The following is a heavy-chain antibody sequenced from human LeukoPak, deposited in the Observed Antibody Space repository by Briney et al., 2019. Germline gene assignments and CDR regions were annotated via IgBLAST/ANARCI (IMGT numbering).Heavy chain of an antibody. Sequence: ASVKVSCKASGYTFITYGTSWGGQAPGQGLEWMGWINPDNGDPKNAQILHDRVTMTADPFTDTAYMELRSLRSDDTAVYYCARGDFDFVSWGQGTLVTVS. J-gene: IGHJ4*02. CDR1: GYTFITYG. CDR2: INPDNGDP. D-gene: IGHD2-21*01. CDR3: ARGDFDFVS. V-gene: IGHV1-18*04.